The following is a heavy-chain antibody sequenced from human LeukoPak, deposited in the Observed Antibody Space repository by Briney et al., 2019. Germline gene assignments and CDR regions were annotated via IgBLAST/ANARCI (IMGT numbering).Heavy chain of an antibody. J-gene: IGHJ4*02. CDR1: GGSISSGGYY. Sequence: SQTLSLTCTVSGGSISSGGYYWSWIRQHPGKGLEWIGYIYYSGSTYYNPSLKSRVTISVDTFKNQFSLKLTSVTAADTAVYYCARVTLKSPTRPRDYWGQGNLVTVSS. CDR3: ARVTLKSPTRPRDY. V-gene: IGHV4-31*03. CDR2: IYYSGST.